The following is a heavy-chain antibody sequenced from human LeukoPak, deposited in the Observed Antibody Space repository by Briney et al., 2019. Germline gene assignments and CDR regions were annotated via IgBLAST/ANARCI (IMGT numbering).Heavy chain of an antibody. J-gene: IGHJ5*02. D-gene: IGHD2-15*01. CDR2: MNPNSGNT. CDR3: ARGGQYCSGSRCYYDNWFDP. V-gene: IGHV1-8*01. CDR1: GYTFTRYD. Sequence: GASVKVSCKASGYTFTRYDINWVRQATGQGLQWMGWMNPNSGNTGYAQKFQGRVTMTRNTSISTAYMELSSLRSEDTAVYYCARGGQYCSGSRCYYDNWFDPWGQGTLVTVSS.